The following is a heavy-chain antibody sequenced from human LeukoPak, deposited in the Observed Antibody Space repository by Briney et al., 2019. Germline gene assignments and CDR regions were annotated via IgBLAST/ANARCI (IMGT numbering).Heavy chain of an antibody. V-gene: IGHV4-34*01. CDR2: INHSGST. D-gene: IGHD2-2*01. CDR3: ARVRYCSSTSCSRWFDP. J-gene: IGHJ5*02. Sequence: SETLSLTCAVYGGSFSGYYWSWIRQPPGKGLEWIGEINHSGSTNYNPSLKSQVTISVDTSKNQFPLKLSSVTAADTAVYYCARVRYCSSTSCSRWFDPWGQGTLVTVSS. CDR1: GGSFSGYY.